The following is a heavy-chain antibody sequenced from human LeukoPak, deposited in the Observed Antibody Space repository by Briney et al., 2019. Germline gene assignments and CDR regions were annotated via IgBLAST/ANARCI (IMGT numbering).Heavy chain of an antibody. V-gene: IGHV3-13*01. CDR1: GFDFSSYD. J-gene: IGHJ4*02. CDR2: IGTAGDT. Sequence: PGGSLRLSCAASGFDFSSYDMHWVRQATGKGLEWVSGIGTAGDTYYPGSVKGRFTISRENAKNSLYLQMNSLRVGDTAVYYCARSTYYDFWSGYHVNYFDYWGQGTLVTVSS. CDR3: ARSTYYDFWSGYHVNYFDY. D-gene: IGHD3-3*01.